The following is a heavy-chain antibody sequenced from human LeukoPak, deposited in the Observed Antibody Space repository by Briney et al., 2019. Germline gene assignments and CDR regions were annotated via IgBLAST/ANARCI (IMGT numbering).Heavy chain of an antibody. CDR3: AKQSGYSYGPFDY. CDR2: ISGSGGST. J-gene: IGHJ4*02. V-gene: IGHV3-23*01. CDR1: GFTFSSYS. D-gene: IGHD5-18*01. Sequence: PGGSLRLSCAASGFTFSSYSMNWVRQAPGKGLEWVSVISGSGGSTYYADSVKGRFTISRDKSKNTLYLQMHSLRAEDTAVYYCAKQSGYSYGPFDYWGQGTLVTVSS.